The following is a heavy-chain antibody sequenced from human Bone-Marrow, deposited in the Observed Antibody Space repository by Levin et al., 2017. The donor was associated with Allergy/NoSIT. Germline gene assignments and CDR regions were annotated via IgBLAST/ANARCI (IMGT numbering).Heavy chain of an antibody. CDR2: IYYSGST. Sequence: LRLSCTVSGGSISSGDYYWSWIRQPPGKGLEWIGYIYYSGSTYYNPSLKSRVTISVDTSKNQFSLKLSSVTAADTAVYYCARVSIAVAPWGNWFDPWGQGTLVTVSS. CDR1: GGSISSGDYY. CDR3: ARVSIAVAPWGNWFDP. V-gene: IGHV4-30-4*01. J-gene: IGHJ5*02. D-gene: IGHD6-19*01.